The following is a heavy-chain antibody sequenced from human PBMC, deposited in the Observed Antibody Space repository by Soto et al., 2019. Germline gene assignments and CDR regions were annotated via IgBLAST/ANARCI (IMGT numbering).Heavy chain of an antibody. D-gene: IGHD3-22*01. V-gene: IGHV4-31*03. CDR2: IYYSGST. CDR1: GGSISSGGYY. Sequence: QVQLQESGPGLVKPSQTLSLTCTVSGGSISSGGYYWSWIRQHPGKGLEWIGYIYYSGSTYYNPSLKSRVTISVDSSKNQCSLKLSSVTAADTAVYYCARVQDSSGYCFDYWGQGTLVTVSS. J-gene: IGHJ4*02. CDR3: ARVQDSSGYCFDY.